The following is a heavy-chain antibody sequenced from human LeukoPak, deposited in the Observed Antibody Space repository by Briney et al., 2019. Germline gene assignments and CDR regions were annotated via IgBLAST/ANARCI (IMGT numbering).Heavy chain of an antibody. Sequence: ASVKVSCKASGYTFTSYGISWVRQAPGQGLEWMGWISAYNGNTNYAQKLQGGVTMTTDTSTSTAYMELRSLRSDDTAVYYCATHISLYGVVLFDYWGQGTLVTVSS. CDR2: ISAYNGNT. D-gene: IGHD4-17*01. J-gene: IGHJ4*02. CDR3: ATHISLYGVVLFDY. CDR1: GYTFTSYG. V-gene: IGHV1-18*01.